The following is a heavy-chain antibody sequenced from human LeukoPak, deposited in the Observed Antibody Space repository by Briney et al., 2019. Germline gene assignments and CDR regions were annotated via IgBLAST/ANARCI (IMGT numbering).Heavy chain of an antibody. CDR1: GGSITTTN. CDR2: INGSGGNT. Sequence: QSSETLSLTCGVSGGSITTTNWWSWVRPAPGKGLEWVSLINGSGGNTYYADSVKGRFTISRDISKNTLYLQMNSLRAEETAVYYCAKREASSFEYWGQGTLVTVSS. D-gene: IGHD6-19*01. V-gene: IGHV3-23*01. CDR3: AKREASSFEY. J-gene: IGHJ4*02.